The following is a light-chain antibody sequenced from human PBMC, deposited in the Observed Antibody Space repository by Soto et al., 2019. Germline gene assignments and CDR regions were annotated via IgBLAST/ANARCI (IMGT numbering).Light chain of an antibody. CDR2: GAS. CDR1: QSVYSN. J-gene: IGKJ1*01. V-gene: IGKV3-15*01. Sequence: EVVMTQSPATLSVSPGERATLSCRASQSVYSNLAWYQEKPGQAPRLLIYGASTRATGIAARFSGSGSGTDFTLTISSLEPEDFAVYYCQQYGSSGTFGQGTKVDI. CDR3: QQYGSSGT.